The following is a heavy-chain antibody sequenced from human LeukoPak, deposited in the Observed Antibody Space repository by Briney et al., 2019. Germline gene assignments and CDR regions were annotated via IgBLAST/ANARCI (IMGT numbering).Heavy chain of an antibody. CDR1: GYTFTGYY. CDR3: SRGSGISFGGIDY. J-gene: IGHJ4*02. Sequence: ASVKVSCKASGYTFTGYYLHWERQAPGQGLEWMGWIHPKSGDTHYAQKFLGRVTLTRDTSTTIVYMELKWLTSDDTAVYYCSRGSGISFGGIDYWGQGTLVTVSS. V-gene: IGHV1-2*02. D-gene: IGHD3-16*01. CDR2: IHPKSGDT.